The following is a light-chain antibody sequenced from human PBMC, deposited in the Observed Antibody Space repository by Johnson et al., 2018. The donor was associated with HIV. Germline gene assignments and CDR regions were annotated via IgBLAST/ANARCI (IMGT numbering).Light chain of an antibody. CDR1: TSNIVNIY. CDR2: DNN. J-gene: IGLJ1*01. CDR3: GTWDNSLVPCYV. Sequence: QSVLTQPPSVSAAPGQKVTISCSASTSNIVNIYVSWYQHLPGTAPKLLIYDNNKRPSGIPDRFSGSKSGTSATLGITGLQTGDEADYYCGTWDNSLVPCYVFGTATKVSVL. V-gene: IGLV1-51*01.